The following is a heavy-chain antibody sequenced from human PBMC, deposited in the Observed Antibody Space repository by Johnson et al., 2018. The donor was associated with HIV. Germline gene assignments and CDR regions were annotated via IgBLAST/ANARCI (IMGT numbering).Heavy chain of an antibody. V-gene: IGHV3-30-3*01. CDR1: GFTFSSYW. CDR3: ARAAQAPYGGDGAFDI. D-gene: IGHD2-21*02. Sequence: VQLVESGGGLVQPGGSLRLSCAASGFTFSSYWMHWVRQAPGKGLEWVAIISYDGNNKYYADSVKGRFTISRDNSKNTLYLQMISLRAEDTAVYFCARAAQAPYGGDGAFDIWGQGTMVTVSS. CDR2: ISYDGNNK. J-gene: IGHJ3*02.